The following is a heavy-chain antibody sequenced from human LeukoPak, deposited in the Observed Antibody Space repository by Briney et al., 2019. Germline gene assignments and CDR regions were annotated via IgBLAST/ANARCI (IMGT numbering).Heavy chain of an antibody. Sequence: GGSLRLSCAVSGFTFSSYWMGWVRQAPGKGLEWLATIGKDGSEKYYVDSVKGRFTISRDNAKNSLYLQMNSLRAEDTAVYHCATASRGDSGYWGQETLVTVSS. D-gene: IGHD2-21*02. CDR2: IGKDGSEK. V-gene: IGHV3-7*01. J-gene: IGHJ4*02. CDR3: ATASRGDSGY. CDR1: GFTFSSYW.